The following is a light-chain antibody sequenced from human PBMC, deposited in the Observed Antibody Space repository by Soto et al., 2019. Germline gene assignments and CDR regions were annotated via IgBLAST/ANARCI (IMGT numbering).Light chain of an antibody. Sequence: SGKTQTSSSSGSPGQSVPISCTGTSSDVGGYNFVSWYQQYPGKAPKLMIYEVSKRPSGVPDRFSGSKSGNTASLTVSGLQAEDEADYYCSSYEGSDNYVFGTGTKVTVL. CDR3: SSYEGSDNYV. CDR2: EVS. J-gene: IGLJ1*01. CDR1: SSDVGGYNF. V-gene: IGLV2-8*01.